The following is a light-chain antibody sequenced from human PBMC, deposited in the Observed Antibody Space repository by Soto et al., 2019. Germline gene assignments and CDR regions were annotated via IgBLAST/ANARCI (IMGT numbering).Light chain of an antibody. CDR3: QQYNSYSTS. Sequence: DIQMTQSPSTLSASVGDKVTMTCRASQSISNWLAWYQQKPGKAPKLLIYKASNLESGVPSRFSGSGSWTEFTLTISSLQPDDFATYYCQQYNSYSTSFGQGTKVDIK. V-gene: IGKV1-5*03. CDR2: KAS. CDR1: QSISNW. J-gene: IGKJ1*01.